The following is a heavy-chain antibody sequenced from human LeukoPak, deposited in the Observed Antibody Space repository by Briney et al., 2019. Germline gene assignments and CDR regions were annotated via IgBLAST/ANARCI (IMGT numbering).Heavy chain of an antibody. V-gene: IGHV1-18*01. J-gene: IGHJ4*02. CDR3: ARDKYYYDSSGDFDY. CDR1: GYTFTSYG. CDR2: ISAYNGNT. D-gene: IGHD3-22*01. Sequence: ASVKVSCKASGYTFTSYGISWVRQAPGQGLEWMGWISAYNGNTNYAQKLQGRVTMTTDTSTSTAYMELRRLRSDDTAVYYCARDKYYYDSSGDFDYWGQGTLVTVSS.